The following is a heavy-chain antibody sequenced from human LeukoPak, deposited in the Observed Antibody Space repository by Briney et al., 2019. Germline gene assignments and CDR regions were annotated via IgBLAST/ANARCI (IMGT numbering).Heavy chain of an antibody. J-gene: IGHJ4*02. D-gene: IGHD3-16*02. Sequence: GGSLRLSCAASGFTFSSYAMSWVRQAPGKGLEWVSAISGSGGSTYYADSVKGRFTISRDNSKNTLYVQMNSLRADDTAVYYCARDNDYVWGSYRYPGYWGQGTLVTVPS. V-gene: IGHV3-23*01. CDR1: GFTFSSYA. CDR3: ARDNDYVWGSYRYPGY. CDR2: ISGSGGST.